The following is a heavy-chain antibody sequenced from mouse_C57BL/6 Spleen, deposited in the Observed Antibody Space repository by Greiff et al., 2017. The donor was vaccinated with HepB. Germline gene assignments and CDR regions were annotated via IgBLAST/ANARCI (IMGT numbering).Heavy chain of an antibody. D-gene: IGHD2-4*01. CDR1: GYTFTSYW. CDR2: IDPSDSYT. Sequence: VQLQQPGAELVMPGASVKLSCKASGYTFTSYWMHWVKQRPGQGLEWIGEIDPSDSYTNYNQKFKGKSTLTVDKSSSTAYMQLSSLTSEDSAVYYCARKGGYDYPFAYWGQGTLVTVSA. V-gene: IGHV1-69*01. J-gene: IGHJ3*01. CDR3: ARKGGYDYPFAY.